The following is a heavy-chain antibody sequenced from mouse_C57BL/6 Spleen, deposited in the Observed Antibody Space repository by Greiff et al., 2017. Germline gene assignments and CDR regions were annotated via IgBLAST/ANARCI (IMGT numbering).Heavy chain of an antibody. D-gene: IGHD3-2*02. V-gene: IGHV1-64*01. CDR1: GYTFTSYW. CDR2: IHPNSGST. Sequence: QVQLQQPGAELVKPGASVKLSCKASGYTFTSYWMHWVKQRPGQGLEWIGMIHPNSGSTNYNQKFKGKATLTVDKSSSTAYMQLSSLTSEDSAVDDSAINSGYYYANDYWGQGTSVTVSS. J-gene: IGHJ4*01. CDR3: AINSGYYYANDY.